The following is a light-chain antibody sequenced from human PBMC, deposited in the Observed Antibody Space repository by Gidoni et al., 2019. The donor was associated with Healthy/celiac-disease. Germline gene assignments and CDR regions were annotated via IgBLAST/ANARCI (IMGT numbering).Light chain of an antibody. CDR1: QGISTA. CDR3: QQFNSYPHT. J-gene: IGKJ5*01. CDR2: DAS. V-gene: IGKV1-13*02. Sequence: AIPLTQSPSSLSASVGDRVTITCRASQGISTALAWYQQKPGKAPKLLIYDASSLESGVPSRFSGSGSGTDFTLTSSSLQPEDFATYCCQQFNSYPHTFGQGTRLEIK.